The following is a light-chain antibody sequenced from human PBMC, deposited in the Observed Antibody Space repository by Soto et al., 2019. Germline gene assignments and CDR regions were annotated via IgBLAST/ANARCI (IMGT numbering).Light chain of an antibody. CDR2: GAS. Sequence: DIQMTQSPSSLSASVGDRVTITCRASQSITSYLNWYQQKPGKAPKFVISGASSLQTGVPLRFSSSGSGTDFTLTISSLQPEDFATYYCQQSYSTPRTFGQGTKVEIK. CDR1: QSITSY. J-gene: IGKJ1*01. V-gene: IGKV1-39*01. CDR3: QQSYSTPRT.